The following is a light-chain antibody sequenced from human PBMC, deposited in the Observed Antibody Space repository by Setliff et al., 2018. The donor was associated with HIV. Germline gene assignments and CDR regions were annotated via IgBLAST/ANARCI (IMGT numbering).Light chain of an antibody. CDR2: EVS. CDR1: SSDVGSYNL. J-gene: IGLJ1*01. Sequence: QSVLTQPASVSGSPGQSITISCTGTSSDVGSYNLVSWYQHHPGKAPKLMIYEVSKWPSGVSNRFSGFKSGNTASLTISVLQAEDETDYYCCSYEGSKTFVFGTGTKVTV. V-gene: IGLV2-23*02. CDR3: CSYEGSKTFV.